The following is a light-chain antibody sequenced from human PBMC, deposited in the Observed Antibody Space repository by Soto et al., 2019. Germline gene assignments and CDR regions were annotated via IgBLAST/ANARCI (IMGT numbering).Light chain of an antibody. CDR3: QQSNNSPYT. J-gene: IGKJ2*01. CDR1: QSVSTN. V-gene: IGKV3-15*01. CDR2: GAS. Sequence: EIVLTQSPGTLSVSPGERANLSCRASQSVSTNLAWFQQKPGQAPRLLIYGASTRATGIPARFSGSGSGTEFTLTINSLQSEDLAVYYCQQSNNSPYTFGQGTKLEV.